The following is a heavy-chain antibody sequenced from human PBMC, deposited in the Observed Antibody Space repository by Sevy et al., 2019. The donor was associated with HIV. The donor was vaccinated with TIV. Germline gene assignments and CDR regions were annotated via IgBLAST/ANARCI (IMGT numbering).Heavy chain of an antibody. Sequence: GGSLRLSCAASGFTFSSYAMSWVRQAPGKGLEWVSAISGSGGSTYYVDSVKGRFTISRDNSKNTLYLQMNSLRAEDTAVYYCANRIPPHANYGMDVWGQGTTVTVSS. CDR3: ANRIPPHANYGMDV. V-gene: IGHV3-23*01. CDR2: ISGSGGST. CDR1: GFTFSSYA. J-gene: IGHJ6*02.